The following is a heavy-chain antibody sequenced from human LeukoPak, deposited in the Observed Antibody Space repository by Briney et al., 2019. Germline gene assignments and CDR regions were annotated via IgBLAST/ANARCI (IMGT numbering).Heavy chain of an antibody. D-gene: IGHD3-22*01. V-gene: IGHV3-23*01. Sequence: GGSLRLSCAASGFTFSSYAMNWVRQAPGKGLEWVSGIGASSSIYYADSVKGRFTISRDNSKNMLYLQANSLRADDTAVYYCAKGSYYDSSGYYYFDYWGQGTLVTVSS. CDR2: IGASSSI. CDR1: GFTFSSYA. CDR3: AKGSYYDSSGYYYFDY. J-gene: IGHJ4*02.